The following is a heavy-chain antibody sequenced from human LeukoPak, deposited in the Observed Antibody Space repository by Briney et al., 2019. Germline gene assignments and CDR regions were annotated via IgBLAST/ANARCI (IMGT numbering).Heavy chain of an antibody. D-gene: IGHD5-24*01. CDR3: ARLTGGKRWLHSYYYYYMDV. J-gene: IGHJ6*03. CDR2: IYYTGNT. Sequence: SETLSLTCSVSGDSITGYYWGWIRQPPGKGLEWIGNIYYTGNTYYNSSLKSRVTISLDTSKNQFSLKVISMTAADTAVYYCARLTGGKRWLHSYYYYYMDVWGKGTTVTISS. CDR1: GDSITGYY. V-gene: IGHV4-39*07.